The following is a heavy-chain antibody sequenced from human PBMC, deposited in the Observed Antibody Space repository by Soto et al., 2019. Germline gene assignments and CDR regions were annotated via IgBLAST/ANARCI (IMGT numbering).Heavy chain of an antibody. J-gene: IGHJ6*02. D-gene: IGHD6-13*01. V-gene: IGHV1-18*04. Sequence: ASVKVSCKASGYTFTSYGISWVRQAPGQGLEWMRWISAYNGNTNYAQKLQGRVTMTTDTSTSTAYMELRSLRSDDTAVYYCARERAAARRTWDYYGMDVWGQGTTVTVSS. CDR3: ARERAAARRTWDYYGMDV. CDR1: GYTFTSYG. CDR2: ISAYNGNT.